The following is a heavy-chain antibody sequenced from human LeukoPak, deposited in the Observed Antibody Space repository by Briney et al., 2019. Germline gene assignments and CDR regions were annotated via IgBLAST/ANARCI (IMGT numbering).Heavy chain of an antibody. D-gene: IGHD1-1*01. CDR3: ARDFRELEH. J-gene: IGHJ4*02. CDR2: IKQDGSEK. CDR1: GFTFXXXX. Sequence: ASGFTFXXXXXXXVXXXPGXXLEWVANIKQDGSEKYYVDSVKGRFTISGDNAENSLYLQMNSLRAEDTAVYYCARDFRELEHWGQGTLVTVSS. V-gene: IGHV3-7*01.